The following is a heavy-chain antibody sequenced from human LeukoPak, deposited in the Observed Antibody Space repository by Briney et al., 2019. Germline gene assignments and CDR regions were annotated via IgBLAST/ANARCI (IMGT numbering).Heavy chain of an antibody. CDR1: GFTFSSYG. CDR3: AKGAGYSAYNYHYYYLDV. D-gene: IGHD5-12*01. J-gene: IGHJ6*03. V-gene: IGHV3-33*06. Sequence: PGRSLRLSCAASGFTFSSYGMHWVRQAPGKGLAWVAVIWYDGTTKYYADSVKGRFTISRDNSKNTLSLQMTSLRAEDTAVYYCAKGAGYSAYNYHYYYLDVWGKGTTVTVSS. CDR2: IWYDGTTK.